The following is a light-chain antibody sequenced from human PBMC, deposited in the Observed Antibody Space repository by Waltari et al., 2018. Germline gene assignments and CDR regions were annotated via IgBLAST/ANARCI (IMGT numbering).Light chain of an antibody. V-gene: IGKV4-1*01. J-gene: IGKJ2*01. Sequence: DIVMTQSPDSLAVSLGERATINCKSSQSLLWSFNNNNYLAWYQQKPGQPPKLLIHWASTRESGVPDRFSGSGSGADFTLTISSLQAEDVAVYYCQQYYSTPPTFGLGTKLEIK. CDR1: QSLLWSFNNNNY. CDR3: QQYYSTPPT. CDR2: WAS.